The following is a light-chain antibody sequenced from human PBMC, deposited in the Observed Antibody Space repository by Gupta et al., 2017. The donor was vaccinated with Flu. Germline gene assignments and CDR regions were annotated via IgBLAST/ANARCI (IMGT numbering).Light chain of an antibody. CDR3: QYYSSSGKT. CDR2: AAF. V-gene: IGKV3-20*01. CDR1: QMVRRRY. J-gene: IGKJ2*01. Sequence: GALYLSPGESDTRSCRARQMVRRRYLAWYQQKPGQGPRRRIYAAFTRANGLPHRISGSGYWTRFTLTISRLRSDDFAVYYCQYYSSSGKTFGPGTKLEIK.